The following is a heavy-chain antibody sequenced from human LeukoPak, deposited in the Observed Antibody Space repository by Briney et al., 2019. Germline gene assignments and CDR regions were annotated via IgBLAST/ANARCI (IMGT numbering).Heavy chain of an antibody. D-gene: IGHD3-16*02. CDR2: IYYSGST. CDR3: ARVAVTNDYVWGSYRYYYYYMDV. CDR1: GGSISSYY. V-gene: IGHV4-59*12. Sequence: SETLSLTCTVSGGSISSYYWSWIRQPPGKGLEWIGYIYYSGSTNYNPSLKSRVTISVDTSKNQSSLKLSSVTAADTAVYYCARVAVTNDYVWGSYRYYYYYMDVWGKGTTVTVSS. J-gene: IGHJ6*03.